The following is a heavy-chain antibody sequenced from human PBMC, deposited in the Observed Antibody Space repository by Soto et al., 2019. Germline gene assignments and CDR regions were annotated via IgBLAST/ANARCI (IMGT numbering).Heavy chain of an antibody. CDR2: IYSGGST. D-gene: IGHD6-19*01. CDR3: ARDRIAVAGNPEYFPH. V-gene: IGHV3-66*01. CDR1: GFTVSSNY. J-gene: IGHJ1*01. Sequence: EVQLVESGGGLVQPGGSLRLSCAASGFTVSSNYMSWVRQAPGKGLEWVSVIYSGGSTYYADSVKGRFTISRDNSKNPLYLQMNSLRAEDTAVYYCARDRIAVAGNPEYFPHWGQGTLVTVSS.